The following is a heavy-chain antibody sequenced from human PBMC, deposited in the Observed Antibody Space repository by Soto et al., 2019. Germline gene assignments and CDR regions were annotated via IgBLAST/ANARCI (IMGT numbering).Heavy chain of an antibody. CDR2: IYPGDSDT. Sequence: GESLKISCKGSGYSFTSYWIGWVRQMPGKGLEWMGIIYPGDSDTRYSPSFQGQVTISADKSISTAYLQWSSLKASETAMYYCARLTPPRYIVATFSSHYYFDYWGQGTLVTVSS. CDR1: GYSFTSYW. J-gene: IGHJ4*02. CDR3: ARLTPPRYIVATFSSHYYFDY. D-gene: IGHD5-12*01. V-gene: IGHV5-51*01.